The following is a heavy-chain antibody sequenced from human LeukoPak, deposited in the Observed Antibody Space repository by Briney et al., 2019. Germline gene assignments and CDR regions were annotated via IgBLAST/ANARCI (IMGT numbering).Heavy chain of an antibody. CDR3: ATMVRGVIGGGYFDY. Sequence: PSETLSLTCTVSGVSISGSYWSWIWQLPGKGLEWIGYIYYSGSTNYNPSLKSRVTISVDTSKNQFSLKLSSVTAADTAVYYCATMVRGVIGGGYFDYWGQGTLVTVSS. V-gene: IGHV4-59*08. CDR1: GVSISGSY. J-gene: IGHJ4*02. CDR2: IYYSGST. D-gene: IGHD3-10*01.